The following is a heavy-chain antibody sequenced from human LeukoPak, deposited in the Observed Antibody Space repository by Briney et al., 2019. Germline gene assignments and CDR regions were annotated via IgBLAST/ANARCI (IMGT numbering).Heavy chain of an antibody. D-gene: IGHD6-19*01. CDR3: AKGGPSSGWYHFDY. J-gene: IGHJ4*02. CDR2: ISGSGGSA. CDR1: GFTFSSYA. Sequence: GGSLRLSCASSGFTFSSYAMRWVRQAPGKGLEWVSAISGSGGSAYYADSVKGRSTIPRDNSKNTLYLQMNSLRGEDTAVYYCAKGGPSSGWYHFDYWGQGTLVTVSS. V-gene: IGHV3-23*01.